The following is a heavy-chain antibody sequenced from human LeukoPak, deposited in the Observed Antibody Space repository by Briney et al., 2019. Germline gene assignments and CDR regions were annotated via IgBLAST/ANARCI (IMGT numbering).Heavy chain of an antibody. D-gene: IGHD3-10*01. CDR1: GFTFSSYW. CDR3: ARESGTLWYYFDY. CDR2: INSDGSST. J-gene: IGHJ4*02. V-gene: IGHV3-74*01. Sequence: GGSLRLSCAASGFTFSSYWMHWVRQAPGKGLVWVSRINSDGSSTSYADSVKGRFTISRDNAKNSLYLQMNSLRAEDTAVYCCARESGTLWYYFDYWGQGTLVTVSS.